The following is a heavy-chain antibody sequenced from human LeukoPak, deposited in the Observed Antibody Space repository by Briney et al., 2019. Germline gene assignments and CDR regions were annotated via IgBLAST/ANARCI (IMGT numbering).Heavy chain of an antibody. Sequence: GGSLILSCYTSGFTFNNYPMSWVRQAPGKGLEWVSAISNDGGDTKYADSVKGRFTLSRDNSRNTLYLQMKSLRVEDTAIYYCGRDWKLDYWGQGSLVTVSS. CDR2: ISNDGGDT. J-gene: IGHJ4*02. D-gene: IGHD1-1*01. V-gene: IGHV3-23*01. CDR1: GFTFNNYP. CDR3: GRDWKLDY.